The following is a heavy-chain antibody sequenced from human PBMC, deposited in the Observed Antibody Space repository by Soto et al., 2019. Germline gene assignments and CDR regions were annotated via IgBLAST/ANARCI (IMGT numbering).Heavy chain of an antibody. J-gene: IGHJ4*01. CDR2: IYPGDSDT. CDR1: GYSFTSYW. D-gene: IGHD4-17*01. CDR3: ARTMTAEAFDF. V-gene: IGHV5-51*01. Sequence: PGESLKLSCKGSGYSFTSYWIAWVRQMPGKGLEWVGIIYPGDSDTKYSPSLQGLVTISADKSSSTAYLQWSRLMASDTAIYYCARTMTAEAFDFWGQGTLVTVSS.